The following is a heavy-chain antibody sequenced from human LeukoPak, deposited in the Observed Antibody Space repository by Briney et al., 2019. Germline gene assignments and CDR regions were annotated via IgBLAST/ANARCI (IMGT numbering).Heavy chain of an antibody. CDR2: ISSSGSTI. Sequence: GGSLRLSCAASGFTFSDYYMSWIRQAPGKGLEWVSYISSSGSTIYYADSVKGRFIISRDNSKNSLYLQINGLRDEDRDVYYCARESTLYYLDYRGQGTIASVS. D-gene: IGHD2/OR15-2a*01. CDR1: GFTFSDYY. V-gene: IGHV3-11*01. J-gene: IGHJ4*02. CDR3: ARESTLYYLDY.